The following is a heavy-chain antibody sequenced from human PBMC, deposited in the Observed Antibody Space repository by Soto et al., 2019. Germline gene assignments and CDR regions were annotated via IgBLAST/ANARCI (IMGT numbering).Heavy chain of an antibody. CDR3: AKDIGLSGWYDYYYGMDV. J-gene: IGHJ6*02. D-gene: IGHD6-19*01. Sequence: PVGSLRLSCAASGFTFSSYGMHWVRQAPGKGLEWVAVISYDGSNKYYADSVKGRFTISRDNSKNTLYLQMNSLRAEDTAVYYCAKDIGLSGWYDYYYGMDVWGQGTTVTVSS. V-gene: IGHV3-30*18. CDR2: ISYDGSNK. CDR1: GFTFSSYG.